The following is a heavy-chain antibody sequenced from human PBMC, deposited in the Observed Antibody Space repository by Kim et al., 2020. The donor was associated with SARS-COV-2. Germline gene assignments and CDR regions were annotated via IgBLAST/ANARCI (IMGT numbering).Heavy chain of an antibody. J-gene: IGHJ4*02. Sequence: SVKVSCKASGGTFSSYAISWVRQAPGQGLEWMGRIIPILGIANYAQKFQGRVTITADKSTSTAYMELSSLRSEDTAVYYCARSGYYYASSGYAFDYWGQGTLVTVSS. CDR1: GGTFSSYA. V-gene: IGHV1-69*04. CDR3: ARSGYYYASSGYAFDY. D-gene: IGHD3-22*01. CDR2: IIPILGIA.